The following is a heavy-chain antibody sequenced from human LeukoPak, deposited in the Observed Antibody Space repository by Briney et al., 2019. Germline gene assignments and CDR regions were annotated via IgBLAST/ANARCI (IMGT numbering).Heavy chain of an antibody. CDR1: GDSTGRGGYY. Sequence: TPSHTSTLSGDSTGRGGYYWSSIRQHPGNGLEWIGYIYYSGSTNYEPPLRSQVNISLDTSKNQFSLQLNSVTAADTAVYYCAGVGGYSGYAAIWGQGTLVTVS. CDR3: AGVGGYSGYAAI. J-gene: IGHJ4*02. CDR2: IYYSGST. D-gene: IGHD5-12*01. V-gene: IGHV4-31*01.